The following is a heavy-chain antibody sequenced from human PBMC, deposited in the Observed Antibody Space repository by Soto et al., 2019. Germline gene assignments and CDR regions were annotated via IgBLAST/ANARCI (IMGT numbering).Heavy chain of an antibody. J-gene: IGHJ1*01. CDR1: GFTVSSNY. CDR2: IYSGGRT. Sequence: GGSLRLSCAASGFTVSSNYMSWVRQAPGKGLEWVSVIYSGGRTYYADSVKGKFTISSDNSKNTLYLQMNSLRAEDTAVYYCARDICSGGSCYFPYFQHWGQGTLVTVSS. D-gene: IGHD2-15*01. V-gene: IGHV3-66*01. CDR3: ARDICSGGSCYFPYFQH.